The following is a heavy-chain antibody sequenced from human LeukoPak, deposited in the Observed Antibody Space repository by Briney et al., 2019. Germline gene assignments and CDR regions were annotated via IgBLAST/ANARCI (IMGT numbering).Heavy chain of an antibody. D-gene: IGHD4-17*01. CDR1: GGSFSGYY. J-gene: IGHJ4*02. CDR2: INHSGST. Sequence: SETLSLTCAVYGGSFSGYYWSWIRQPPGKGLEWIGEINHSGSTNYNPSLKSRVTISVDTSKNQFSLKLSSVTAADTAVYYCARGYDYGDYAAKYWGQGTLATVSS. V-gene: IGHV4-34*01. CDR3: ARGYDYGDYAAKY.